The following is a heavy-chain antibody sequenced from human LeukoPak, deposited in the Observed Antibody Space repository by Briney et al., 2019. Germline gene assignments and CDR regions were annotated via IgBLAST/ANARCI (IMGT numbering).Heavy chain of an antibody. D-gene: IGHD1-26*01. V-gene: IGHV4-39*01. CDR3: ARRASGSYDY. Sequence: NPSETLSLTCTVSGGSISSSSYYWGWIRQPPGKGLEWIGSIYYSGSTNYNPSLKSRVTISVDTSKNQFSLKLSSVTAADTAVYYCARRASGSYDYWGQGTLVTVSS. CDR2: IYYSGST. CDR1: GGSISSSSYY. J-gene: IGHJ4*02.